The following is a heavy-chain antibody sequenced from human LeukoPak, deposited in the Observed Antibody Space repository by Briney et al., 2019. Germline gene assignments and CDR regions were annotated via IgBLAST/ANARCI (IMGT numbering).Heavy chain of an antibody. CDR2: INPNSGGT. CDR1: GYTFTGYY. V-gene: IGHV1-2*02. J-gene: IGHJ3*02. Sequence: EASVKVSCKASGYTFTGYYMHWVRQAPGQGLEWMGWINPNSGGTNYAQKFQGRVTMTRDTSISTAYMELSRLRSDDTAVYYCARDIRPALAFPSGSYGLRNAFDIWGQGTMVTVSS. CDR3: ARDIRPALAFPSGSYGLRNAFDI. D-gene: IGHD1-26*01.